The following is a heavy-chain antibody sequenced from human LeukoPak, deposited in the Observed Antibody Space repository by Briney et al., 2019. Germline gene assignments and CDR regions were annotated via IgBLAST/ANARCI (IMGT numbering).Heavy chain of an antibody. CDR2: ISSSSSYI. J-gene: IGHJ4*02. Sequence: GGSLRLSCAASGFTFSSYSMNWVRQAPGKGLEWVSSISSSSSYIYYADSVKGRFTISRDNAKNTLYLQMNSLRAEDTAVYYCARGGVYSTSAVDYWGQGTLVTVSS. CDR1: GFTFSSYS. V-gene: IGHV3-21*01. D-gene: IGHD6-6*01. CDR3: ARGGVYSTSAVDY.